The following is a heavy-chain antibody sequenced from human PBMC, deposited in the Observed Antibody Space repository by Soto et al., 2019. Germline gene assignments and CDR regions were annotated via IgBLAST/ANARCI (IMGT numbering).Heavy chain of an antibody. J-gene: IGHJ5*02. CDR2: IYHSGST. Sequence: QLQLQESGPGLVKPSETLSLTCTVSNGSISSAIYYWGWIRQPPGKGLEWIGSIYHSGSTYYNPCVEGRVTISVDTSKNQFTLKLSSVTAADTAVYFCAGRSSLASVQVYFGEISNYNWFDPWGQGTLVTVSS. V-gene: IGHV4-39*01. D-gene: IGHD3-10*01. CDR1: NGSISSAIYY. CDR3: AGRSSLASVQVYFGEISNYNWFDP.